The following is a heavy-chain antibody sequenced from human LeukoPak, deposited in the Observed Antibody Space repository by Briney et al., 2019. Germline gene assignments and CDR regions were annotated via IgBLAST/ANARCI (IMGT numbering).Heavy chain of an antibody. CDR2: IYPGDSDT. J-gene: IGHJ6*04. CDR3: ARQQVAYYYYCGMDV. Sequence: GESLKISCKGSGYSFTTYWIAWVRPMPGKGLGWMGIIYPGDSDTRYSPSFQGQVTISAEKSISTAFLQWSSLKASDTAMYYCARQQVAYYYYCGMDVWGKGTTVTVSS. D-gene: IGHD2-15*01. CDR1: GYSFTTYW. V-gene: IGHV5-51*01.